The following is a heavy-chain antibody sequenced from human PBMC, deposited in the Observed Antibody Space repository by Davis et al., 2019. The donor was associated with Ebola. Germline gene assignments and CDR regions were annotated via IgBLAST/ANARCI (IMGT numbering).Heavy chain of an antibody. CDR1: AFTFSSYA. CDR3: ARGLAIWSGSTLYYYYGMDV. CDR2: ISGSGGST. D-gene: IGHD3-3*01. Sequence: ESLKISCAASAFTFSSYAMSWVRQAPGQGLEWVSAISGSGGSTYYADSVKGRFTISRDNAKNTLYLQMNSLRAEDTAVYYCARGLAIWSGSTLYYYYGMDVWGQGTTVTVSS. V-gene: IGHV3-23*01. J-gene: IGHJ6*02.